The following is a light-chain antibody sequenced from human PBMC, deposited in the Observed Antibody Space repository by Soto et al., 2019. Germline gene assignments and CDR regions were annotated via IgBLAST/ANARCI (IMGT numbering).Light chain of an antibody. Sequence: DIQMTQSPSTLSASVGDRVHITCWASESVSTWLAWYQQKPGKAPKLPIYDASSLESGVPSRFSGTGSGTQFTLTISSLQPDDFATYYCQHYKTYPLTFGQGTRVEIK. V-gene: IGKV1-5*01. J-gene: IGKJ1*01. CDR1: ESVSTW. CDR2: DAS. CDR3: QHYKTYPLT.